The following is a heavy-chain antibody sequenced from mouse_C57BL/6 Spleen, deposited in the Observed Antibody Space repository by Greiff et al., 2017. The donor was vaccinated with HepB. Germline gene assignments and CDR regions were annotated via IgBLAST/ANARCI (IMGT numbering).Heavy chain of an antibody. D-gene: IGHD4-1*01. J-gene: IGHJ1*03. CDR1: GFTFSDYY. CDR3: ARSGGHWYFDV. V-gene: IGHV5-16*01. CDR2: INYDGSST. Sequence: EVKLMESEGGLVQPGSSMKLSCTASGFTFSDYYMAWVRQVPEKGLEWVANINYDGSSTYYLDSLKSRFIISRDNAKNILYLQMSSLKSEDTATYYCARSGGHWYFDVWGTGTTVTVSS.